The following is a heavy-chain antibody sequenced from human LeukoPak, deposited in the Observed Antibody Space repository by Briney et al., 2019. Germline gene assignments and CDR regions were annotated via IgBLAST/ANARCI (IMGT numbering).Heavy chain of an antibody. D-gene: IGHD6-19*01. CDR1: GYAFTSYG. V-gene: IGHV1-18*01. Sequence: ASVMLSSNASGYAFTSYGNSWSRQDHGQGLAWLGWISAYNGNTNYAQKLQGRVTMTTDTSTSTAYMDLRSLRSDDTAVYYCARDPTIAVAGPGYWGQGTLVTVSS. CDR3: ARDPTIAVAGPGY. J-gene: IGHJ4*02. CDR2: ISAYNGNT.